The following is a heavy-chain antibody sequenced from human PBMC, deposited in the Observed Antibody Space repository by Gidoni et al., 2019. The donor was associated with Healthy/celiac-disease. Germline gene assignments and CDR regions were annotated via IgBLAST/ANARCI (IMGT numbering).Heavy chain of an antibody. CDR1: GGPISSYY. Sequence: QVQLQESGPGLVKPSETLSLTCTVSGGPISSYYWSWIRQPPGKGLEWIGYIYYSGSTNYNPSLKSRVTISVDTSKNQFSLKLSAATAADTAVYYCARVLSYVGLDYWGQGTLVTVSS. CDR2: IYYSGST. D-gene: IGHD1-26*01. V-gene: IGHV4-59*01. CDR3: ARVLSYVGLDY. J-gene: IGHJ4*02.